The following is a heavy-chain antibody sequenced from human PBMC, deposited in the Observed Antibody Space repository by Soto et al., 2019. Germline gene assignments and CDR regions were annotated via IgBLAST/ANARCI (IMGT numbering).Heavy chain of an antibody. D-gene: IGHD1-26*01. Sequence: TSETLSLTCTVAGASVGSGGFSWSWIRQPPGKGLEWIGSISYSGSTTYYPSLRSRVTISVDTSKNQFSLRLNSVTAADTAIYFCARVTFLIVGSVFSTPFDFWGQGTLVTVSS. V-gene: IGHV4-61*08. CDR3: ARVTFLIVGSVFSTPFDF. CDR2: ISYSGST. J-gene: IGHJ4*02. CDR1: GASVGSGGFS.